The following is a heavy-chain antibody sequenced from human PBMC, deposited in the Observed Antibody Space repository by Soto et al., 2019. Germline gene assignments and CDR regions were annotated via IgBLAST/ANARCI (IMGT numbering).Heavy chain of an antibody. CDR3: ARRRNGGWYVDH. J-gene: IGHJ4*02. CDR2: LYWDYDK. Sequence: QITVKASGPTLGKPTQTLMLTSTFSGFSLSTTGVGVGWIRQPLGKALAWLALLYWDYDKRYSPSLKSTLTIPKDTSKSQVRRTVTNIDHADTATDCGARRRNGGWYVDHWGQGTLVTVSS. CDR1: GFSLSTTGVG. D-gene: IGHD6-19*01. V-gene: IGHV2-5*02.